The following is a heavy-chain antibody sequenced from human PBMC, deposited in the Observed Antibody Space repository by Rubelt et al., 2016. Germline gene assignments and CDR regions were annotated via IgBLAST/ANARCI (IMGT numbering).Heavy chain of an antibody. Sequence: GIIYPGDSDTRYSPSFQGQVTISADKSISTAYLQWSSLKASDTAMYYCARFLVTGADYWGQGTLVTVSS. CDR3: ARFLVTGADY. V-gene: IGHV5-51*01. CDR2: IYPGDSDT. D-gene: IGHD1-20*01. J-gene: IGHJ4*02.